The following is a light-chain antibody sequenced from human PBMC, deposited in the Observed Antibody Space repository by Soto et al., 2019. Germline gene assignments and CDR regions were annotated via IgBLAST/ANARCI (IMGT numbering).Light chain of an antibody. CDR2: GAS. CDR3: QQTHSTPPT. CDR1: QNIDRY. J-gene: IGKJ4*01. V-gene: IGKV1-39*01. Sequence: DIHMTQSPSSLSASVGDSVTITCRPSQNIDRYLHWYQHIPGKAPKLLIYGASNLQSGVPSRFTGIGSPTHFTLTLSSLQPEDSATYYCQQTHSTPPTFGGGTKVE.